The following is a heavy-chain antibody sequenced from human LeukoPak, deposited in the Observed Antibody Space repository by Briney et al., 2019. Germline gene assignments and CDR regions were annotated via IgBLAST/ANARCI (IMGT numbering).Heavy chain of an antibody. CDR2: ISNSDGGT. J-gene: IGHJ4*02. CDR3: AKATGYLL. Sequence: GGSLRLSCAASGFTFSSYAMSWVRQAPGKWLEWVSTISNSDGGTYYADSVKGRFTISRDNSENTLYLHMNSLRAEDTAVYYCAKATGYLLWGQGTLVTVSS. D-gene: IGHD1-14*01. CDR1: GFTFSSYA. V-gene: IGHV3-23*01.